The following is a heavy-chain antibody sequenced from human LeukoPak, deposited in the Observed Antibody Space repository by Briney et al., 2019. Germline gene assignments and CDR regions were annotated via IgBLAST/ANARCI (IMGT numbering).Heavy chain of an antibody. CDR2: ISAYNGNT. V-gene: IGHV1-18*01. CDR3: ARDVGVVVPAAIRYFDY. J-gene: IGHJ4*02. CDR1: GYTFTSYG. D-gene: IGHD2-2*02. Sequence: ASVTVSCKASGYTFTSYGISWVRQAPGQGLEWMGWISAYNGNTNYAQKLQGRVTMTTDTSTSTAYMELRSLRSDDTAVYYCARDVGVVVPAAIRYFDYWGQGTLVTVSS.